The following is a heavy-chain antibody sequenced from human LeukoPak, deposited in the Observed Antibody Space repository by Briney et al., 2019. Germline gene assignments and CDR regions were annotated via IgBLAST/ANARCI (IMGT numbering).Heavy chain of an antibody. CDR3: ARGVATITRRYFDY. D-gene: IGHD5-12*01. CDR2: TSSSSNTI. J-gene: IGHJ4*02. V-gene: IGHV3-48*03. Sequence: PGGSLRLSCAASGFTFSSYDMNWVRQAPGKGLEWVSYTSSSSNTIYYADSVKGRFTISRDNAKNSLYLQMNSLRAEDTALYYCARGVATITRRYFDYWGQGTLVTVSS. CDR1: GFTFSSYD.